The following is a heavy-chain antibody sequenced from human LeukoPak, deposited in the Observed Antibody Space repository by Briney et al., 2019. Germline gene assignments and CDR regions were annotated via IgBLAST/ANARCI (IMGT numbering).Heavy chain of an antibody. D-gene: IGHD6-19*01. Sequence: PGGSLRLSCAASGLTFSNYWMHWVRQAPGKGLVWVSGINSDGCSTSYAGSVKGRFTISRDNAKNTLYLQMNSLRAEDTAVYYCARGSSGWYGIDYWGQGTLVTVSS. J-gene: IGHJ4*02. V-gene: IGHV3-74*01. CDR2: INSDGCST. CDR3: ARGSSGWYGIDY. CDR1: GLTFSNYW.